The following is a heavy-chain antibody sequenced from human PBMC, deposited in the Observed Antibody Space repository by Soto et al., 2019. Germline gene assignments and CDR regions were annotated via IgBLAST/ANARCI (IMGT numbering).Heavy chain of an antibody. CDR1: GGSIRSGGYY. V-gene: IGHV4-31*03. CDR3: AREGHDYSHYGDRKYDYGMDV. CDR2: IYYSGST. D-gene: IGHD4-4*01. Sequence: QVQLQESGPGLVKPSQTLSLTCTVSGGSIRSGGYYWSWIRQHPGKGLEWIGYIYYSGSTYYNPYLKSRVTISVDTFKNQFSLKLSSVTAADTAVYYCAREGHDYSHYGDRKYDYGMDVWGQGTTVTVSS. J-gene: IGHJ6*02.